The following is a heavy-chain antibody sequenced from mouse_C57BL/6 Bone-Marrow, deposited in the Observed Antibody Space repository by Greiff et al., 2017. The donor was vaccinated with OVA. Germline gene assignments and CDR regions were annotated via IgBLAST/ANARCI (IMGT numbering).Heavy chain of an antibody. Sequence: VHLVESGAELARPGASVKLSCKASGYTFTSYGISWVKQRTGQGLEWIGEIYPRSGNTYYNEKFKGKATLTADKSSSTAYMELRSLTSEDSAVYFCARWLLPSMDYWGQGTSVTVSS. J-gene: IGHJ4*01. CDR3: ARWLLPSMDY. CDR2: IYPRSGNT. CDR1: GYTFTSYG. V-gene: IGHV1-81*01. D-gene: IGHD2-3*01.